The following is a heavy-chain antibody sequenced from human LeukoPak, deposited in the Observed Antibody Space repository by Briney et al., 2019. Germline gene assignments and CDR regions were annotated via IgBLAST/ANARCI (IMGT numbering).Heavy chain of an antibody. CDR3: ARDQGLSVVVPVVYFDY. CDR2: ISSSSSTI. Sequence: SGGSLRLSCAASGFTFSSYSMNWVRQAPGKGLEWVSYISSSSSTIYYADSVKGRFTISRDNAKNSLYLQMNSLRAEDTAVYYCARDQGLSVVVPVVYFDYWGQGTLVTVSS. V-gene: IGHV3-48*01. J-gene: IGHJ4*02. D-gene: IGHD2-2*01. CDR1: GFTFSSYS.